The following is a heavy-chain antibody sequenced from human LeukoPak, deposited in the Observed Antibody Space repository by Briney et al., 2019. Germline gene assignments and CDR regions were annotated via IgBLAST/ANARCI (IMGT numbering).Heavy chain of an antibody. J-gene: IGHJ4*02. V-gene: IGHV4-4*02. CDR1: GVSITNGYW. CDR2: IYHNGRT. Sequence: SETLSLTCVVSGVSITNGYWWYWVRQTPGKGLEWIGEIYHNGRTKYNPSLKSRVSILVDKSKNQFSLKLSSVTAADTAVYYCVNYYDSSDYQQPNHFDYWGQGTLVTVSS. D-gene: IGHD3-22*01. CDR3: VNYYDSSDYQQPNHFDY.